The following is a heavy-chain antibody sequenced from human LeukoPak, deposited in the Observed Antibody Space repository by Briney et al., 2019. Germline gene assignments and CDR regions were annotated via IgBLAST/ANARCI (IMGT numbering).Heavy chain of an antibody. CDR3: ASIVVVIGTRSFYY. Sequence: GGSLRLSCAASGFTFSSYWMSWVRQAPGKGLEWVANINQDGGEKYYVDSVKGRFTISRDNAKNSLYLQMNSLRAEDTAVYYCASIVVVIGTRSFYYWGQGSLVSVSS. CDR2: INQDGGEK. V-gene: IGHV3-7*01. D-gene: IGHD2-15*01. CDR1: GFTFSSYW. J-gene: IGHJ4*02.